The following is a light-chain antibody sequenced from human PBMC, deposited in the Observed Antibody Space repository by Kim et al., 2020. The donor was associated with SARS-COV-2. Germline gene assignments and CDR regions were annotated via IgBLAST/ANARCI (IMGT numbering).Light chain of an antibody. CDR1: RTVSRN. V-gene: IGKV3-20*01. CDR2: GAS. CDR3: QQYGSSLYT. J-gene: IGKJ2*01. Sequence: SLSPRERSTLSCWASRTVSRNLAWYQHKPGQSPRLLIYGASSRATGIPDMFSGSGSGTDFTLTISSLEPEYFAVYYCQQYGSSLYTFGQGTKLEI.